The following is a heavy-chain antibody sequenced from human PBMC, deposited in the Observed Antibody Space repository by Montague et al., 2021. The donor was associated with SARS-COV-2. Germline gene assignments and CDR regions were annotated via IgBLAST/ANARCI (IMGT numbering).Heavy chain of an antibody. CDR3: ARVGSGSYSFYYYYGMDV. J-gene: IGHJ6*02. Sequence: SETLSLTCTVSGGSISSYCWSWIRQPPGKGLEWIGYIYYSGSTNYNPSLKSRVTISVDTSKNQFSLKLSSVTAADTAVYYCARVGSGSYSFYYYYGMDVWGQGTTVTVSS. V-gene: IGHV4-59*08. CDR1: GGSISSYC. CDR2: IYYSGST. D-gene: IGHD3-10*01.